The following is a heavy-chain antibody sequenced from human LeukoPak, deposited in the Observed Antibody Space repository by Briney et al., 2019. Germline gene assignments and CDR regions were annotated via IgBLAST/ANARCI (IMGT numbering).Heavy chain of an antibody. CDR2: IYYSGST. Sequence: SETLSLTCTVSGGSISSYYWSWIRQPPGKGLEWIGYIYYSGSTNYNPSLKSRVTISVDTSKNQFSLKLSSVTAADTAVYYCARAYDFWSGYPNFDYWGQGTLVTVSS. CDR1: GGSISSYY. D-gene: IGHD3-3*01. V-gene: IGHV4-59*01. CDR3: ARAYDFWSGYPNFDY. J-gene: IGHJ4*02.